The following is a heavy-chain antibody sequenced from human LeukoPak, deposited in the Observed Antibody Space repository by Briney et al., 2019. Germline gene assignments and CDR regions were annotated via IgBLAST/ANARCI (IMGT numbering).Heavy chain of an antibody. CDR2: ISSSGSTI. D-gene: IGHD5-18*01. J-gene: IGHJ6*02. V-gene: IGHV3-11*01. CDR3: ATPQARPTAYYYYGMDV. Sequence: GGSLRLSCAASGFAFSDYYMSWIRQAPGKGLEWVSYISSSGSTIYYADSVKGRFTISRDNAKNSLYLQMNSLRAEDTAVYYCATPQARPTAYYYYGMDVWGQGTTVTVSS. CDR1: GFAFSDYY.